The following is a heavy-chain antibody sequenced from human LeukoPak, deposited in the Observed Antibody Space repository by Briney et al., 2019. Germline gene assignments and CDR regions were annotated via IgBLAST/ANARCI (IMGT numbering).Heavy chain of an antibody. CDR1: GYTFTSYG. Sequence: ASVKVSCKXSGYTFTSYGISWVQQAPGQGLEWMGWISAYSGNTNYSQKLQGRVTMTTDTSTSTAYMELRSLRSDDTAVYYCARRTLVAGPDFDYWGQGTLVTVSS. V-gene: IGHV1-18*01. CDR2: ISAYSGNT. D-gene: IGHD6-19*01. CDR3: ARRTLVAGPDFDY. J-gene: IGHJ4*02.